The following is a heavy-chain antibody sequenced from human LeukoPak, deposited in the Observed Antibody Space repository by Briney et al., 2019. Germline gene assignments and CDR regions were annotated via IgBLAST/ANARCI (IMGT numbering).Heavy chain of an antibody. CDR3: ARVKNMVRGVIGYYFDY. Sequence: SETLPLTCAVYGGSFSGYYWSWIRQPPGKGLEWIGEINHSGSTNYNPSLRSRVTISVDTSKNQFSLKLSSVTAADTAVYYCARVKNMVRGVIGYYFDYWGQGTLVTVSS. CDR1: GGSFSGYY. D-gene: IGHD3-10*01. J-gene: IGHJ4*02. CDR2: INHSGST. V-gene: IGHV4-34*01.